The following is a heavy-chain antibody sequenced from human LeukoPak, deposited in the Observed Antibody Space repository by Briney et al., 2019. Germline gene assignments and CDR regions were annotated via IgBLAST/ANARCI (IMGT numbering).Heavy chain of an antibody. CDR2: INHSGST. V-gene: IGHV4-34*01. CDR3: AGHFRDSGPEWFGELLGWFDP. J-gene: IGHJ5*02. Sequence: SETLSLTCAVYGGSFSGYYWSWIRQPPGKGLEWIGEINHSGSTNYNPSLKSRVTISVDTSKNQFSLKLSSVTAADTAVYYCAGHFRDSGPEWFGELLGWFDPWGQGTLVTVSS. D-gene: IGHD3-10*01. CDR1: GGSFSGYY.